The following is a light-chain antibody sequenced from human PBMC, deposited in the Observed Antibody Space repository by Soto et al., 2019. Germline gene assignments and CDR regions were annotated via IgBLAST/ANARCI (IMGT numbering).Light chain of an antibody. J-gene: IGKJ4*01. V-gene: IGKV3-11*01. CDR2: DTS. CDR1: QSISSH. CDR3: QQRVNWPLT. Sequence: EIVLTQSPATLSLSPEERATLSCRASQSISSHLAWYQQKPGQAPRLLMFDTSNRATGIPARFSGSGSGTDFTLTISSLEPEDLAVYYCQQRVNWPLTFGGGTKVEVK.